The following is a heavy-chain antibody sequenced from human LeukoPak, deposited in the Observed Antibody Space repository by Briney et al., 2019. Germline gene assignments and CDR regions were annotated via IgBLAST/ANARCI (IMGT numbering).Heavy chain of an antibody. CDR2: ISGSSSYT. CDR3: ARGTEYYDSSGYPANY. J-gene: IGHJ4*02. D-gene: IGHD3-22*01. Sequence: GGSLRLSCAASGFTFSDYYMSWIRQAPRKGLEWVSYISGSSSYTNYADSVKGRFTTSRDNAKNSLFLQMNSLRAKDTAVYYCARGTEYYDSSGYPANYWGQGTLVTVSS. V-gene: IGHV3-11*06. CDR1: GFTFSDYY.